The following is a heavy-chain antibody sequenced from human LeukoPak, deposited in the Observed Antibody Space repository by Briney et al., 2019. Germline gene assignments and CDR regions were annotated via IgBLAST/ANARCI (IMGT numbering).Heavy chain of an antibody. D-gene: IGHD3-22*01. Sequence: SETLSLTCTVSGYSISSGYYWGWIRQPPGKGLEWIGSIYHSGSTYYNPSLKSRVTISVDTSKNQFSLKLSSVTAADTAVYFCARGPYSYDSSGAFDIWGQGTMVTVSS. CDR1: GYSISSGYY. J-gene: IGHJ3*02. V-gene: IGHV4-38-2*02. CDR3: ARGPYSYDSSGAFDI. CDR2: IYHSGST.